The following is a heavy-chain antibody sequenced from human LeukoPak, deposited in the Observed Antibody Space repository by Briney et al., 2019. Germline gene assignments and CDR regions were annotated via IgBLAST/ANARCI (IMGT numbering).Heavy chain of an antibody. CDR1: GGSFSGYY. V-gene: IGHV4-34*01. Sequence: SETLSLTCAVYGGSFSGYYWSWIRQPPGKGLEWTGEINHSGSTNYNPSLKSRVTISVDTSKNQFSLKLNSVTAADSAMYYCARGVANVPQQLVRRYFFDYWGQGTLVTVSS. CDR2: INHSGST. J-gene: IGHJ4*02. CDR3: ARGVANVPQQLVRRYFFDY. D-gene: IGHD6-13*01.